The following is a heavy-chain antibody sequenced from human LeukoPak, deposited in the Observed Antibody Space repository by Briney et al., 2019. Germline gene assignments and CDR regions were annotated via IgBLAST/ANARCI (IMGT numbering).Heavy chain of an antibody. CDR3: ARGLGYCSSNTCRTFDY. J-gene: IGHJ4*02. CDR1: GYSFTSYW. Sequence: GESLKISCKGSGYSFTSYWIGWVRQMPGKGLEWMGTIYPGDSDTRYSPSFQGQVTISADKSISTAYLQWSSLKASDTAMYYCARGLGYCSSNTCRTFDYWGQGILVTVSS. V-gene: IGHV5-51*01. D-gene: IGHD2-2*01. CDR2: IYPGDSDT.